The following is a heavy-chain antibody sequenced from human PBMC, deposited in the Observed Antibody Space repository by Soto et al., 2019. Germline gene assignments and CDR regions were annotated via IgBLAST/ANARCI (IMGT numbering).Heavy chain of an antibody. V-gene: IGHV4-39*01. D-gene: IGHD5-12*01. CDR3: ARGIGYYFDY. CDR2: IDYSGST. Sequence: SETLSLTCTVSGGSISSTSYYWGWIRQPPGKGLEWIGNIDYSGSTYYNPSLKSRVTISVDTSKTQFSLKLRSVTAADSALYYCARGIGYYFDYWGQGTLVTVPS. J-gene: IGHJ4*02. CDR1: GGSISSTSYY.